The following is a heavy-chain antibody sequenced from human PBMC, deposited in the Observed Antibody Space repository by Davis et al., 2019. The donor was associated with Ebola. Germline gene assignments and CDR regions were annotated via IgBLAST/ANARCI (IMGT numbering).Heavy chain of an antibody. Sequence: ASVKVSCKASGYTFTSYGISWVRQAPGQGLEWMGWISAYNGNTNYAQKLQGRVTMTTDTSTSTAYMELRSLRSDDTAVYYCARDSPEEYSRPSVGRSSWPYFDYWGQGTLVTVSS. CDR3: ARDSPEEYSRPSVGRSSWPYFDY. J-gene: IGHJ4*02. V-gene: IGHV1-18*01. CDR2: ISAYNGNT. D-gene: IGHD6-6*01. CDR1: GYTFTSYG.